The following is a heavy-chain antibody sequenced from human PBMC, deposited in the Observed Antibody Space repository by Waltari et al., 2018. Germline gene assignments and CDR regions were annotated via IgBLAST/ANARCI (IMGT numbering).Heavy chain of an antibody. J-gene: IGHJ4*02. D-gene: IGHD6-13*01. CDR3: ARAHYSSSWYRAFFDY. Sequence: QVQLVQSGAEVKKPGASVKVSCKASGYTFTSYAMHWVRQAPGQRLEWMGWINAGNGNTKYSQKFQGRVTITRDTSASTAYMELSSLRSVDTAVYYCARAHYSSSWYRAFFDYWGQGTLVTVSS. CDR2: INAGNGNT. CDR1: GYTFTSYA. V-gene: IGHV1-3*01.